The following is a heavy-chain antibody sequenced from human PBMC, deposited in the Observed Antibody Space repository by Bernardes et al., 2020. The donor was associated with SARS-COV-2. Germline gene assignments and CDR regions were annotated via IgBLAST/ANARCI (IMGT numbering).Heavy chain of an antibody. Sequence: GGTLRLSCEASGFNFGDHCMHWVRQAPGKGLVWVARINSGGATTNYADSVKGRFTISRDNAKNTLYLQMYSLSAEDTAVYYCTRGPVSGYGSFGVWGQGPLVTVSS. CDR2: INSGGATT. CDR1: GFNFGDHC. D-gene: IGHD3-22*01. V-gene: IGHV3-74*01. J-gene: IGHJ4*02. CDR3: TRGPVSGYGSFGV.